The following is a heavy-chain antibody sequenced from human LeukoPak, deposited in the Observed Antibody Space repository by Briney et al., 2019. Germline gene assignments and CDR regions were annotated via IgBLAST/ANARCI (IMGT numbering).Heavy chain of an antibody. Sequence: GGSLRLSCAASGFTFSSYGMHWVRQAPGKGLEWVAVIWYDGSNKYYADSVKGRFTISRDNSKNTLYLQMNSLRAEDTAVYYCARERSSGWSGDYFDYWGQGTLVTVSS. CDR1: GFTFSSYG. V-gene: IGHV3-33*08. D-gene: IGHD2-15*01. CDR2: IWYDGSNK. J-gene: IGHJ4*02. CDR3: ARERSSGWSGDYFDY.